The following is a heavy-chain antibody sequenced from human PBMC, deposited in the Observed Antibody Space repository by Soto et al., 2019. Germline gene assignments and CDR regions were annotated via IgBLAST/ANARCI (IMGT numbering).Heavy chain of an antibody. CDR3: ARYCSSTSCYNQFDY. CDR1: GYTFTSYG. CDR2: ISAYNGNT. Sequence: ASVKVSCKASGYTFTSYGISWVRQAPGQGLEWMGWISAYNGNTNYAQKLQGRVTMTTDTSTSTAYMELRSLRSDDTAVYYCARYCSSTSCYNQFDYWGQGTLVTVSS. J-gene: IGHJ4*02. V-gene: IGHV1-18*01. D-gene: IGHD2-2*02.